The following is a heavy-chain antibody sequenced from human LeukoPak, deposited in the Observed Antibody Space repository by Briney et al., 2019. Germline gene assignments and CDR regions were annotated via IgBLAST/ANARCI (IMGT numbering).Heavy chain of an antibody. CDR2: FDPEDGET. D-gene: IGHD1-26*01. CDR1: GYTLTELS. V-gene: IGHV1-24*01. Sequence: ASVKVSCKVSGYTLTELSMHWVRQAPGKGLEWMGGFDPEDGETIYAQKFQGRVTMTEDTSTDTAYMELSSLRSEDTAVYYCATAGLRDSGSYYQFDYWGQGTLVTVSP. CDR3: ATAGLRDSGSYYQFDY. J-gene: IGHJ4*02.